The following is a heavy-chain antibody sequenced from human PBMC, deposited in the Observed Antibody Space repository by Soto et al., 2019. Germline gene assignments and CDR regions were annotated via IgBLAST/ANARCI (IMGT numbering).Heavy chain of an antibody. CDR1: GFTFSTYG. V-gene: IGHV3-33*01. D-gene: IGHD3-22*01. J-gene: IGHJ4*02. CDR3: ARDQPYSYDNTGYVTLDS. Sequence: GGSLRLSCAASGFTFSTYGTHWVRQAPGKGLEWVAVIWFDGSGEYYAESVKGRFTISRDNSRNTLYLQMNSLRAEDTAVYFCARDQPYSYDNTGYVTLDSWGQGTPVTVSS. CDR2: IWFDGSGE.